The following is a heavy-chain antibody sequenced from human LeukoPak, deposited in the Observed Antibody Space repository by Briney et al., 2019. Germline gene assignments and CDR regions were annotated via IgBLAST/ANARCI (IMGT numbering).Heavy chain of an antibody. D-gene: IGHD4-23*01. CDR2: ISAYNGNT. J-gene: IGHJ4*02. CDR1: GYTFTSYG. CDR3: ARDLATVAGYYFDY. V-gene: IGHV1-18*01. Sequence: GASVKVSCKASGYTFTSYGISWVRQAPVQGLEWMGWISAYNGNTNYAQKLQGRVTMTTDTSTSTAYMELRSLRSDDTAVYYCARDLATVAGYYFDYWGQGTLVTVSS.